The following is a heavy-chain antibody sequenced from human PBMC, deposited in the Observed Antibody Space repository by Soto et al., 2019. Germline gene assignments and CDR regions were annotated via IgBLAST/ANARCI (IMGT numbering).Heavy chain of an antibody. D-gene: IGHD2-15*01. CDR2: IWYDGSNK. CDR3: ARDRGGGRCCEYYYYGMDV. Sequence: QVQLVESGGGVVQPGRSLRLSCAASGFTFSSYGMHWVRQAPGKGLEWVAVIWYDGSNKYYADSVKGRFTISRDNSKNTLYLQMNSLRAEDTAVYYCARDRGGGRCCEYYYYGMDVWGQGTTVTVSS. J-gene: IGHJ6*02. V-gene: IGHV3-33*01. CDR1: GFTFSSYG.